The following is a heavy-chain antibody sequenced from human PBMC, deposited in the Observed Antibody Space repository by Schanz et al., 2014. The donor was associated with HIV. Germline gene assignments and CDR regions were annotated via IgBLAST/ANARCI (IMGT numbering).Heavy chain of an antibody. D-gene: IGHD2-15*01. J-gene: IGHJ6*02. CDR2: INTSGGGT. CDR1: GYSFTSSF. Sequence: QLVQSGAEVKKPGASVRVSCKASGYSFTSSFIHWVRQAPGQGLEWMAVINTSGGGTSDALQGRVAVTRDTSTSTVYMALRNLRFEDSAVYYCARERMATGGFDVWGQGTTVTVSS. CDR3: ARERMATGGFDV. V-gene: IGHV1-46*01.